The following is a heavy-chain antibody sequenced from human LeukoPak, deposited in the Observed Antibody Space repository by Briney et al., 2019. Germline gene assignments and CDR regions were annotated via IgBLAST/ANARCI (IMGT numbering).Heavy chain of an antibody. D-gene: IGHD4/OR15-4a*01. J-gene: IGHJ4*02. CDR1: GFNTFSKYS. V-gene: IGHV3-21*01. CDR2: IGTRSTSM. CDR3: AREGGGDYGEGFDY. Sequence: GGSLRLSWAASGFNTFSKYSMNWGRRGPGKELEWVSCIGTRSTSMYYADSVRGRFSISRDNAKNSVYLQMNSLRAEDTAVYYCAREGGGDYGEGFDYWGQGTLVTVSS.